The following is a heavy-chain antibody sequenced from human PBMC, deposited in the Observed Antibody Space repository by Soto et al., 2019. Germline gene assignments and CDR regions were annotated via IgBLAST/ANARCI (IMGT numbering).Heavy chain of an antibody. V-gene: IGHV1-3*01. CDR2: INAGNGNT. D-gene: IGHD2-15*01. CDR1: GYTFTSYA. Sequence: GASVKVSCKASGYTFTSYAMHWARQAPGQRLEWMGWINAGNGNTKYSQKFQGRVTITRDTSASTAYMELSSLRSEDTAVYYCARGSIVVVVAAENWFDPWGQGTLITVS. J-gene: IGHJ5*02. CDR3: ARGSIVVVVAAENWFDP.